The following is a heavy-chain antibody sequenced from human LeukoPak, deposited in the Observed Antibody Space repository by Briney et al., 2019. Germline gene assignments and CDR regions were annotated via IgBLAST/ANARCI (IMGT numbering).Heavy chain of an antibody. Sequence: GGSLRLSCAASGFTFSLYWMTWVRQSPGKGLEWVADINPDGTQKYSVDSLKGRFTISRDNAKNSLFLHLNSLRVDDTATYYCVRQMTRFWFDPWGQGTRVTVSS. V-gene: IGHV3-7*01. CDR1: GFTFSLYW. J-gene: IGHJ5*02. CDR3: VRQMTRFWFDP. CDR2: INPDGTQK. D-gene: IGHD3-9*01.